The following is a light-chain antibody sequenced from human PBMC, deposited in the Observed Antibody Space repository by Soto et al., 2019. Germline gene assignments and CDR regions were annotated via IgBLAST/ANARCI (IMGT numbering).Light chain of an antibody. CDR2: KNS. CDR3: QSADTSHVV. CDR1: SLPNQY. V-gene: IGLV3-25*03. Sequence: SYELRQPPSVSVSPGQTAKITCSGDSLPNQYVYWYQQKPGQAPVLLIYKNSERPSGIPERFSGSRSGTTATLTISGVQAEDEADYYCQSADTSHVVFGGGTQLTVL. J-gene: IGLJ7*01.